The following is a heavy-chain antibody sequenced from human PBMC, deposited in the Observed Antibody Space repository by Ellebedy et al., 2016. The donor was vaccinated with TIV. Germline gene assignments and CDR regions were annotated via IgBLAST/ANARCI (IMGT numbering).Heavy chain of an antibody. CDR2: ISRNGGGT. V-gene: IGHV3-23*01. D-gene: IGHD1-26*01. Sequence: PGGSLRLSCAASGFTFSIYAMGWVRQAPGKGLEWVSTISRNGGGTYYAGSVEGRFTISRDNSNNTLWLQMSGLRAEETARYFCAKDLGIERQWGFDYWGQGTLVTVSS. J-gene: IGHJ4*02. CDR1: GFTFSIYA. CDR3: AKDLGIERQWGFDY.